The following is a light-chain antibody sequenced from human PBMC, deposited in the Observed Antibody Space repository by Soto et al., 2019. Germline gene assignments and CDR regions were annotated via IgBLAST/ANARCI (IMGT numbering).Light chain of an antibody. V-gene: IGKV1-27*01. CDR1: QGISNY. CDR3: QKYNSAPLT. J-gene: IGKJ4*01. CDR2: TAS. Sequence: DIQMTQSPSSLSASVGDRVTITCRARQGISNYLAWYQQKPGKVPKLLIHTASTLQSGVPSRFSGSGSGTDFTLPSSSLQPEDVATYCCQKYNSAPLTFGGGTKVEIK.